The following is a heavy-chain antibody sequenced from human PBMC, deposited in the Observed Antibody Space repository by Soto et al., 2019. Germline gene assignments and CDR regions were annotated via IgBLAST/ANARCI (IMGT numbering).Heavy chain of an antibody. V-gene: IGHV2-5*02. CDR3: ATYDSVGGAYDGFDV. CDR2: IYWDDDK. D-gene: IGHD3-22*01. CDR1: GFSLTTPGVG. J-gene: IGHJ3*01. Sequence: QITLKESGPTLVKPTQTLTLTCTFSGFSLTTPGVGVAWIRQPPGKALEWLAIIYWDDDKRYSPSLESSLTITKDRSKSQVVLKMTNMDPVDTAPYYCATYDSVGGAYDGFDVWGQGTMVTVSS.